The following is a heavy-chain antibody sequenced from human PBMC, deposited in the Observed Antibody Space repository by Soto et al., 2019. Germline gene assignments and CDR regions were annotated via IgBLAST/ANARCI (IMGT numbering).Heavy chain of an antibody. CDR3: SWSLNY. Sequence: EVQLVQSGGGLVPPGGSLRLSCAASGFPFSSSWMDWVRQAPGKGLEWVANINQDGSQTYYVDSVEGRFTVSRDNAENSLYLQMDRLRVEDTAVYYCSWSLNYRGLGTLVTVSS. J-gene: IGHJ4*02. CDR1: GFPFSSSW. CDR2: INQDGSQT. V-gene: IGHV3-7*01. D-gene: IGHD3-10*01.